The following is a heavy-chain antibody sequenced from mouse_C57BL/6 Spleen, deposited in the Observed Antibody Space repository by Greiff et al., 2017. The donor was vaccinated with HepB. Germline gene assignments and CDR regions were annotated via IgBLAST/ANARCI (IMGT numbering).Heavy chain of an antibody. CDR3: ARERGTRDWYFDV. CDR2: IYPGSGST. D-gene: IGHD2-14*01. Sequence: QVQLQQPGAELVKPGASVKMSCKASGYTFTSYWITWVKQRPGQGLEWIGDIYPGSGSTNYNEKFKSKATLTVDTSSSTAYMQRSSLTSEDSAVYYCARERGTRDWYFDVWGTGPTVTVSS. J-gene: IGHJ1*03. CDR1: GYTFTSYW. V-gene: IGHV1-55*01.